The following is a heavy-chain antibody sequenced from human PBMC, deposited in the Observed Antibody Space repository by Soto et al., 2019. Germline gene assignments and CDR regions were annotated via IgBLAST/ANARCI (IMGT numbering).Heavy chain of an antibody. Sequence: SETLSLTCTVSGGSISGYYWSWIRQPPGKGLEWIGYMYNTGSTVYNPSFKSRVTISVDTSKNQFSLKLNSVTAADTAVYYCARDLWVYCGTDCYPLAVWAQGPPVTV. CDR1: GGSISGYY. V-gene: IGHV4-59*01. J-gene: IGHJ6*02. CDR3: ARDLWVYCGTDCYPLAV. D-gene: IGHD2-21*02. CDR2: MYNTGST.